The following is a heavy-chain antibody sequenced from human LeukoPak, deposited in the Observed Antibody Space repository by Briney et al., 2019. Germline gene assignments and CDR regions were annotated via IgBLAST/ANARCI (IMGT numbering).Heavy chain of an antibody. V-gene: IGHV4-59*01. D-gene: IGHD6-19*01. J-gene: IGHJ6*02. CDR1: GFTFSSYA. CDR3: AREAAYSSGWYNGMDV. Sequence: GSLRLSCAASGFTFSSYAMSWVRQAPGKGLEWIGYIYYSGSTNYNPSLKSRVTISVDTSKNQFSLKLTSVTAADTAVYYCAREAAYSSGWYNGMDVWGQGTTVTVSS. CDR2: IYYSGST.